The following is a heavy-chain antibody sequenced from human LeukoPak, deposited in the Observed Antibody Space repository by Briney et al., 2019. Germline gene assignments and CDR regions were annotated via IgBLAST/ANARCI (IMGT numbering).Heavy chain of an antibody. Sequence: SETLSLTCAVYGGSFRGYYWSWIRQPPGKGLEWIGEINHSGSTNYNPSPKSRVTISVDTSKNQFSLKLSSVTAADTAVYYCARALCGGDCYRGNYWGQGTLVTVSS. D-gene: IGHD2-21*02. CDR1: GGSFRGYY. J-gene: IGHJ4*02. CDR3: ARALCGGDCYRGNY. CDR2: INHSGST. V-gene: IGHV4-34*01.